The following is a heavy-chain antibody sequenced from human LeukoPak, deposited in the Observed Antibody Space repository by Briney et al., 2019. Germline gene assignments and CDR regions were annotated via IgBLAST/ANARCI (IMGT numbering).Heavy chain of an antibody. J-gene: IGHJ4*02. CDR3: AAVVVINSDAY. Sequence: GGSLRLSCAASGFTVSSNYMSWVRQAPGKGLEWVLVIYGGGSTYYADSVKGRFTISRDNSKNTLYLQMNSLRAEDTAVYYCAAVVVINSDAYWGQGTLVTVSS. V-gene: IGHV3-53*01. D-gene: IGHD3-22*01. CDR1: GFTVSSNY. CDR2: IYGGGST.